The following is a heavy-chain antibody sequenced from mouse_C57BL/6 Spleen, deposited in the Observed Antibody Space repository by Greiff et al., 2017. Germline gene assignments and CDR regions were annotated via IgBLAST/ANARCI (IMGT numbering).Heavy chain of an antibody. CDR2: IDPSDSYT. J-gene: IGHJ1*03. Sequence: VQLQQPGAELVKPGASVKLSCKASGYTFTSYWMQWVKQRPGQGLEWIGEIDPSDSYTNYNQKFKGKATLTVDTSSSTAYMQLSSLTSEDSAVYYCARDAFDVWGTGTTVTVSS. V-gene: IGHV1-50*01. CDR1: GYTFTSYW. CDR3: ARDAFDV.